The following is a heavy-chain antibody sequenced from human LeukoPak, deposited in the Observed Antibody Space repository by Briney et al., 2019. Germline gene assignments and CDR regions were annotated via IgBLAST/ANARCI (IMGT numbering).Heavy chain of an antibody. CDR3: GRTGGGIDY. Sequence: PSETLSLTCTVSGGSISSYYWSWIRQPPGKGLEWIGYIYYSGSTNYNPSLKSRVTISVDTSKNQFSLKLSSVTAADTAVYYCGRTGGGIDYWGQGTLVTVSS. D-gene: IGHD3-16*01. CDR1: GGSISSYY. J-gene: IGHJ4*02. CDR2: IYYSGST. V-gene: IGHV4-59*01.